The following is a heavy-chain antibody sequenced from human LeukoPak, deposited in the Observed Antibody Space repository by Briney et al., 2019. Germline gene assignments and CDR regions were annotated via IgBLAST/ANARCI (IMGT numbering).Heavy chain of an antibody. CDR1: GASISSVSDY. D-gene: IGHD3-22*01. CDR3: AREALSYYSGGYFPSWFDP. Sequence: SETLSLTCTVSGASISSVSDYWGWIRQPPGTRLEWLASSFYTGATYYSPSLRGRVTLSVDTSKNQLSLNLRSVTPADTAVYYCAREALSYYSGGYFPSWFDPWGQGTLVTISS. V-gene: IGHV4-39*07. CDR2: SFYTGAT. J-gene: IGHJ5*02.